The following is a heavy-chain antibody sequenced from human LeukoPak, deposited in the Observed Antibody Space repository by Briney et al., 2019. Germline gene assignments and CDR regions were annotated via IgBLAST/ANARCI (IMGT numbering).Heavy chain of an antibody. CDR3: AKDPRGGYYDSSGYYYFDN. Sequence: PGGCLRLSCAASGFTFSSYAMSSVRQAPGKGLEWVSAISGSGGSTYYADSVKGRFTISRDNSKNTLYLQMNSLRAEDRAVCHCAKDPRGGYYDSSGYYYFDNWGQGTLVTVSS. D-gene: IGHD3-22*01. CDR1: GFTFSSYA. CDR2: ISGSGGST. J-gene: IGHJ4*02. V-gene: IGHV3-23*01.